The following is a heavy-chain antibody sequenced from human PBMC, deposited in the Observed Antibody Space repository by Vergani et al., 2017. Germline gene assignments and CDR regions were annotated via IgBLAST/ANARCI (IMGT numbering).Heavy chain of an antibody. CDR2: ISGSGGST. D-gene: IGHD1-26*01. CDR1: GFTFSSYS. Sequence: EVQLLESGGGLVQPGGSLRLSCAASGFTFSSYSMSWVRQAPGKGLEWVSAISGSGGSTYYADSVKGRFTISRDNSKNALYLQMNSLRAEDTAVYYCAKFRRHPGIVGATGAFDIWGQGTMVTVSS. J-gene: IGHJ3*02. CDR3: AKFRRHPGIVGATGAFDI. V-gene: IGHV3-23*01.